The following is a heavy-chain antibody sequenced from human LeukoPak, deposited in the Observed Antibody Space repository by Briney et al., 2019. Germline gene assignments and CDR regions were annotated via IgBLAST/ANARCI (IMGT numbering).Heavy chain of an antibody. V-gene: IGHV3-30*18. J-gene: IGHJ6*02. D-gene: IGHD3-16*02. CDR3: AKGVNYDYVWGSYRPNYYYYGMDV. Sequence: GGSLILSCAASGFTFSSYGMHWVRPAPGKGLEWVAVISYDGSNKYYADSVKGRFTISRDNSKNTLYLQMNSLRAEDTAVYYCAKGVNYDYVWGSYRPNYYYYGMDVWGQGTTVTVSS. CDR1: GFTFSSYG. CDR2: ISYDGSNK.